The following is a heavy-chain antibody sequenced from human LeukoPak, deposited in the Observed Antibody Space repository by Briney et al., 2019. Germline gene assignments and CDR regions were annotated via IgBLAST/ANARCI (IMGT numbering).Heavy chain of an antibody. CDR2: ITTGSAYT. J-gene: IGHJ6*03. CDR1: GFTLSNYS. D-gene: IGHD1-26*01. Sequence: GGSLRLSCAVSGFTLSNYSMNWVRQAPGKGLEWISSITTGSAYTFYADSVKGRFTISRDNAKNSLYLQMNSLRAEDTAVYFCARDPYSGNYGPYYYYFMDVWGKGTTVTISS. V-gene: IGHV3-21*01. CDR3: ARDPYSGNYGPYYYYFMDV.